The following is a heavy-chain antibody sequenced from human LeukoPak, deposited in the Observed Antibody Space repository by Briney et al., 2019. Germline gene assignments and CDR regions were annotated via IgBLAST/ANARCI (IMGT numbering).Heavy chain of an antibody. V-gene: IGHV3-23*01. Sequence: PGGSLRLSCEASGFTFSTYAISWVRQAPGKGLEWVSAISGSSSTTLYADFAKGRFTISRDNPKNTLYLQMNSLRAEGTAVYFCAKRGVVIRVILVGFHKEAYYFDSWGRGALVTVSS. CDR2: ISGSSSTT. CDR1: GFTFSTYA. CDR3: AKRGVVIRVILVGFHKEAYYFDS. J-gene: IGHJ4*02. D-gene: IGHD3-22*01.